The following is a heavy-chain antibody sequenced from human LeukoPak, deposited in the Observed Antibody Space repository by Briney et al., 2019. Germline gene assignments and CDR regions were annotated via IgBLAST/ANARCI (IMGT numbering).Heavy chain of an antibody. D-gene: IGHD3-9*01. Sequence: SETLSLTCTVSGGSISSYYWSWIRQPPGKRLEWIGYIYYSGSTNYNPSLKSRVTISVDTSKNQFSLKLSSVTAADTAVYYCARAEMHYDILTGPPYGMDVWGQGTTVTVSS. V-gene: IGHV4-59*01. CDR1: GGSISSYY. J-gene: IGHJ6*02. CDR3: ARAEMHYDILTGPPYGMDV. CDR2: IYYSGST.